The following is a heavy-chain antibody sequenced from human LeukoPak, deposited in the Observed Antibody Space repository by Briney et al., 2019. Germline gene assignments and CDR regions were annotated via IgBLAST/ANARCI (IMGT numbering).Heavy chain of an antibody. Sequence: ASVKVSCXASGYTFTSYYMHWVRRAPGQGLEWMGIINPSGGSTSYAQKFQGRVTMTRDTSTSTVYMELSSLRPEDTAVYYCAKSHDYGDHVVDYWGQGTLVTVSS. J-gene: IGHJ4*02. CDR3: AKSHDYGDHVVDY. CDR1: GYTFTSYY. V-gene: IGHV1-46*01. D-gene: IGHD4-17*01. CDR2: INPSGGST.